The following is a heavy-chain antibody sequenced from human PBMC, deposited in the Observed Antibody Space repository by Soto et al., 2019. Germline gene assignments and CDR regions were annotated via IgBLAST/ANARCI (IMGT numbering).Heavy chain of an antibody. D-gene: IGHD5-12*01. CDR3: ARHDIKWSDP. Sequence: PSETLSLTCTVSGGSINSYYWSWIRQSPGKGLEWIGQIYYSGSTNYNPSLKSRVTISVDTSKNQFSLKLSSVTAADTAVYYCARHDIKWSDPWGQGTLVTVSS. V-gene: IGHV4-59*08. J-gene: IGHJ5*02. CDR2: IYYSGST. CDR1: GGSINSYY.